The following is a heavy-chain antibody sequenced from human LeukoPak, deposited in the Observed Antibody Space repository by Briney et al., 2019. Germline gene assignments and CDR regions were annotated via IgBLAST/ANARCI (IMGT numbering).Heavy chain of an antibody. Sequence: GGSLRLSCAASGFAFSEYYMSWIRQAPGKGLEGVSYISDGSSYTKYADSVKGRFTISRDNAKNSLYLQMNSLRAEDTAMYYCAREASGSPGSAFDIWGQGTMVTVSS. D-gene: IGHD1-26*01. V-gene: IGHV3-11*06. CDR1: GFAFSEYY. CDR2: ISDGSSYT. CDR3: AREASGSPGSAFDI. J-gene: IGHJ3*02.